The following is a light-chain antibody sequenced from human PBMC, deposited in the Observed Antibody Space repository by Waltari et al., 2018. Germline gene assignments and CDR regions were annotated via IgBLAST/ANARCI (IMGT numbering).Light chain of an antibody. CDR1: QSVSSS. CDR2: GTS. Sequence: SPGERATLSCRASQSVSSSLAWYQQKPGQAPRLLIYGTSSRATGIPDRFSGSGSGTEFTLTISSLESEDVAVYYCQQNTNWPWTFGQGTRVEMK. CDR3: QQNTNWPWT. J-gene: IGKJ1*01. V-gene: IGKV3D-15*01.